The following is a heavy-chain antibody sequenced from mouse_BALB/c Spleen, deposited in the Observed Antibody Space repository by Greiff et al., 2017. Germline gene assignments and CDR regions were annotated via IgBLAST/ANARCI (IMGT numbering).Heavy chain of an antibody. CDR3: ARSELLRLDFDY. J-gene: IGHJ2*01. CDR1: GFTFSSFG. Sequence: EVKLMESGGGLVQPGGSRKLSCAASGFTFSSFGMHWVRQAPEKGLEWVAYISSGSSTIYYADTVTGRFTISRDNPKNTLFLQMTSLRSEDTAMYYWARSELLRLDFDYWGQGTTLTVSS. V-gene: IGHV5-17*02. D-gene: IGHD1-2*01. CDR2: ISSGSSTI.